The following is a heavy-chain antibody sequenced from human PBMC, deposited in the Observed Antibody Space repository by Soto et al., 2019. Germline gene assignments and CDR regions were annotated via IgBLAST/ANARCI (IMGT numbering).Heavy chain of an antibody. Sequence: QSGGSLRLSCEGPGFTFSDYGFHWVRQAPGKGLEWVAMISYDGSDRYYRDSVQGRFTISRDDSKNTVFLQMNSLRTEDTAMYYCARSTYCNGGSCYPQYWGPGTLV. CDR2: ISYDGSDR. CDR3: ARSTYCNGGSCYPQY. V-gene: IGHV3-30*03. D-gene: IGHD2-15*01. J-gene: IGHJ4*02. CDR1: GFTFSDYG.